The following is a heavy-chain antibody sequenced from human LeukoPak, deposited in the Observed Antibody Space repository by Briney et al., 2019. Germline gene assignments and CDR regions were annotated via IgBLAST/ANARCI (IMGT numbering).Heavy chain of an antibody. CDR1: GGSISSYY. J-gene: IGHJ4*02. CDR3: AREYCSGGSCYSFFDY. V-gene: IGHV4-59*13. D-gene: IGHD2-15*01. Sequence: SETLSLTCTVSGGSISSYYWSWIRQPPGKGLEWIGYIYYSGSTKYNPSLKGRVTISVDTSENQFSLKLSSVTAADTAVYYCAREYCSGGSCYSFFDYWGQGTLVTVSS. CDR2: IYYSGST.